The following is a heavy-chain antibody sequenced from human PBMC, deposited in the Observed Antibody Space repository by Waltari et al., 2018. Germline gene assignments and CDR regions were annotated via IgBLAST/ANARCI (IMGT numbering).Heavy chain of an antibody. CDR2: INFEGREK. J-gene: IGHJ4*02. D-gene: IGHD3-10*01. Sequence: EVQLVESGGGLVLPGGSLRLSGDVSGLMFRTYWMTWVRQGPGKGLELVANINFEGREKHYVDSVKGRVTISRDNTRNSLFLQMNSLRAEDTAVYYCATFRWLGYWGQGSLVTVSS. CDR3: ATFRWLGY. CDR1: GLMFRTYW. V-gene: IGHV3-7*03.